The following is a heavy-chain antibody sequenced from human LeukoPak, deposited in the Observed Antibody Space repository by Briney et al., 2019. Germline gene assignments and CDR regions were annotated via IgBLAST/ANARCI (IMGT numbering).Heavy chain of an antibody. D-gene: IGHD6-13*01. Sequence: GGSLRLSCAASGFTFSSYSMNWVRQAPGKGLEWVSSISSSSCYIYYADSVKGRFTISRDNAKNSLYLQMNSLRAEDTAVYYCARDYPSSAAAGSSFDYWGQGTLVTVSS. V-gene: IGHV3-21*01. J-gene: IGHJ4*02. CDR3: ARDYPSSAAAGSSFDY. CDR2: ISSSSCYI. CDR1: GFTFSSYS.